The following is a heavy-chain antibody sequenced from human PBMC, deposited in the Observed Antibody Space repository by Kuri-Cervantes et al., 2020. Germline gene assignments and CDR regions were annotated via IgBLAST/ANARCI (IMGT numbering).Heavy chain of an antibody. J-gene: IGHJ4*02. D-gene: IGHD6-6*01. Sequence: GESLKISCAASGFTSSSYSMNWVRQAPGKGLEWVAYLYHDEDNKYYADSVRGRFTISSDNIRNTLHLEMSSLRPEDTAMYYCAKDRRGSSSFDVWGQGTLVTVSS. CDR3: AKDRRGSSSFDV. CDR2: LYHDEDNK. V-gene: IGHV3-30*02. CDR1: GFTSSSYS.